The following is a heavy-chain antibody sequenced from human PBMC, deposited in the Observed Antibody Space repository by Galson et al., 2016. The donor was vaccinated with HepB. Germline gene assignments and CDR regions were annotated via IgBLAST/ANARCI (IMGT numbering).Heavy chain of an antibody. Sequence: SVKVSCKASGYIFTDKYLHWVRQAPGQGLEWMGWINPKTGGANSAQKFQGRVTMTRDTSISTAYMEVSRLTSDDTAVYFRARVKWLERAYDVWGQGTMVTVSS. CDR3: ARVKWLERAYDV. CDR1: GYIFTDKY. D-gene: IGHD5-12*01. J-gene: IGHJ3*01. CDR2: INPKTGGA. V-gene: IGHV1-2*02.